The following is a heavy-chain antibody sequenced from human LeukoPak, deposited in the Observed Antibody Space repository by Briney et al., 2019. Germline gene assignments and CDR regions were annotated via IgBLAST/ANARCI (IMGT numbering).Heavy chain of an antibody. Sequence: GGSLRLSCSASGFTFSNSGMHWVRQAPGKGLGCVSAISSNGGSTYYADLVKGRFTISRDNSKNTLYLQMSSLRAEDTAVYYCVKGRSGGSYGMWGQGTLLTVSS. CDR3: VKGRSGGSYGM. CDR1: GFTFSNSG. CDR2: ISSNGGST. D-gene: IGHD1-26*01. J-gene: IGHJ4*02. V-gene: IGHV3-64D*09.